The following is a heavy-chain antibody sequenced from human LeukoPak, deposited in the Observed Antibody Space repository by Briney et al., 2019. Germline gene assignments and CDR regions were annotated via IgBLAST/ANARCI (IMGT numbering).Heavy chain of an antibody. CDR3: ARGKQEITIFGVASESFYMDV. J-gene: IGHJ6*03. D-gene: IGHD3-3*01. CDR2: INTDGSST. V-gene: IGHV3-74*01. Sequence: PGGSLRLSCAASGFTFSSYWMHWVRQAPGKGLVWVSRINTDGSSTSYADSVKDRFTISRDNAKNTLYLQMNSLRAEDTAVYYCARGKQEITIFGVASESFYMDVWGKGTTVTVSS. CDR1: GFTFSSYW.